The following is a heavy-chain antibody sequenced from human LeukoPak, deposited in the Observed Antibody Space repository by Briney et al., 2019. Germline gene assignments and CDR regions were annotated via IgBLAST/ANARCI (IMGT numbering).Heavy chain of an antibody. J-gene: IGHJ3*02. CDR1: GASISSGSNY. D-gene: IGHD4-23*01. CDR3: ARDGDDYGGFDAFDI. CDR2: IYSSGST. V-gene: IGHV4-39*07. Sequence: SETLSLTCSVSGASISSGSNYWGWIRQPPGKTLEWIGSIYSSGSTYYNSSLQSRVIIIIDTPKNHFSLTLGSVTAADTAVYYCARDGDDYGGFDAFDIWGQGTMVTVSS.